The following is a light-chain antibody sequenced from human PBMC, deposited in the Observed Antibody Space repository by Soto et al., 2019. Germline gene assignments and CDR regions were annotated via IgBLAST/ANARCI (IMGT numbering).Light chain of an antibody. Sequence: QLTQSPSSLSASVGDRVTITCRASQGISSNLFWYQQKPGRAPKLLIFGASTLQSGVPSRFSGSGSGTDFTLTISSLQSEDFAVYFCQQYNNWPITFGQGTRLEI. CDR3: QQYNNWPIT. V-gene: IGKV1-9*01. CDR2: GAS. J-gene: IGKJ5*01. CDR1: QGISSN.